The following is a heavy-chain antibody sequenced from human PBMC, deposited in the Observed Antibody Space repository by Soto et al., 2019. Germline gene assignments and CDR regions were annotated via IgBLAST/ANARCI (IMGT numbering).Heavy chain of an antibody. CDR3: ARRPGYCSSTSCYLGAFDI. V-gene: IGHV4-34*01. CDR2: INHSGST. CDR1: GGSFSGYY. D-gene: IGHD2-2*01. J-gene: IGHJ3*02. Sequence: SETLSPTCSVYGGSFSGYYWSWIRPPPGKGLEWIGEINHSGSTNYNPSLKSRVTISVDTSKNQFSLKLSSVTAADTAVYYCARRPGYCSSTSCYLGAFDIWGQGTMVTVSS.